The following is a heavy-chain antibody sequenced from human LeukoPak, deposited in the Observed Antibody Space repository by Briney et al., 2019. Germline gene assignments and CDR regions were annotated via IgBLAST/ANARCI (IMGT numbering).Heavy chain of an antibody. J-gene: IGHJ4*02. CDR2: ISSNGGST. D-gene: IGHD6-19*01. Sequence: GGSLRLSCSASGFTFSSYAMHWVRQAPGKGLEYVSAISSNGGSTYYADSVKGRFTISRDNSKNTLYLQMSSLRAEDTAVYYCVKDPNLGTAVAGTRDYWGQGTLVTVSS. CDR1: GFTFSSYA. V-gene: IGHV3-64D*06. CDR3: VKDPNLGTAVAGTRDY.